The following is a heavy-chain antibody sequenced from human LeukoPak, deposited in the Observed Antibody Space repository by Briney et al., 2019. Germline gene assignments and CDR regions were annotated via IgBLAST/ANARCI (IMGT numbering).Heavy chain of an antibody. CDR1: GFKFRDFD. Sequence: GRSLRLSCKTSGFKFRDFDMDWVRQAPGKGLEWVAHISYDGTKEYYADSVKGRFSISRDNSQDTVYLQLSSLTTEDTARYYCVRDVAFWGQGTLIIVSS. CDR3: VRDVAF. V-gene: IGHV3-30*03. J-gene: IGHJ4*02. CDR2: ISYDGTKE.